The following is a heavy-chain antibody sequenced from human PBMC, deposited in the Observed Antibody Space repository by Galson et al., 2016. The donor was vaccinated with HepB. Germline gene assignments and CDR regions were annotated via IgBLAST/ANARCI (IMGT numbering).Heavy chain of an antibody. Sequence: SLRLSCAASGFTFSSYSMNWVRQAPGKGLEWVSSISSRSSYIYHADSVKGRFTISRDNAKNSLYLQMNSLRAEDTAVYYCARAFSRESGFDYWGQGTLVTVSP. CDR2: ISSRSSYI. CDR1: GFTFSSYS. D-gene: IGHD3-10*01. CDR3: ARAFSRESGFDY. V-gene: IGHV3-21*01. J-gene: IGHJ4*02.